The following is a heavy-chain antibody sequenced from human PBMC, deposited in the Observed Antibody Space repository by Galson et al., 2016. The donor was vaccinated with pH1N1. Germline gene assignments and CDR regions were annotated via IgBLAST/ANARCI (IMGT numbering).Heavy chain of an antibody. CDR3: ARGRLHGDYWYYYGMDV. CDR1: GFTFSSYE. Sequence: SLRLSCAASGFTFSSYEMNWVRQAPGKGLEWVSYIGSSGTTIYYADSVKGRFTISRDNAKNSLYLQMNSMRAEDTAVYYCARGRLHGDYWYYYGMDVWGQGTTVTVSS. V-gene: IGHV3-48*03. D-gene: IGHD4-17*01. CDR2: IGSSGTTI. J-gene: IGHJ6*02.